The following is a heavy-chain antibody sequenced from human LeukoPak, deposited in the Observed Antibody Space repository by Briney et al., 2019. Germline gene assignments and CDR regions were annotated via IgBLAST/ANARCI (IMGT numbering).Heavy chain of an antibody. V-gene: IGHV3-7*01. Sequence: GGSLRLSCAASGFPFTDSSMTWVRQAPGKGLEWVANIKQDGSEKHYVDSVKGRFTISRDNAKNSLYLQMSSLRAEDTAVYYCTRVEETATTAAIIRKYSYYYYYMDVWGKGNTVTVSS. J-gene: IGHJ6*03. D-gene: IGHD5-18*01. CDR1: GFPFTDSS. CDR2: IKQDGSEK. CDR3: TRVEETATTAAIIRKYSYYYYYMDV.